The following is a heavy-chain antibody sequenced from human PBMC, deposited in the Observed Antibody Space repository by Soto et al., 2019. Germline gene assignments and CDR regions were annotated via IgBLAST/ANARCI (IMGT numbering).Heavy chain of an antibody. CDR2: ISYDGSHN. J-gene: IGHJ6*02. CDR3: AKESHPVTVLGLYYGMDV. V-gene: IGHV3-30*18. D-gene: IGHD2-21*02. CDR1: GFTFSNYG. Sequence: ESGGGVVQPGRSLRLSRAASGFTFSNYGMHWVRQAPGKGLEWVTVISYDGSHNYDADSVKGRFTISRDNSKNMLYLQMNSLRAEDTAVYYCAKESHPVTVLGLYYGMDVWGQGTTVTVSS.